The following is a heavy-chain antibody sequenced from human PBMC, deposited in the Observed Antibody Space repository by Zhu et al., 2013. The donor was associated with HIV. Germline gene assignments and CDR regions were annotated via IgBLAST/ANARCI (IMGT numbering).Heavy chain of an antibody. J-gene: IGHJ6*02. V-gene: IGHV1-69*01. CDR2: IIPIFGTA. D-gene: IGHD3-22*01. Sequence: QVQLVQSGAEVKKPGSSVKVSCKASGGTFSSYAISWVRQAPGQGLEWMGGIIPIFGTANYAQKFQGRVTITADESTSTAYMELSSLRSEDTAVYYCARATLLPYYTGAQNYYYYGMDVWGQGTTVTVSS. CDR3: ARATLLPYYTGAQNYYYYGMDV. CDR1: GGTFSSYA.